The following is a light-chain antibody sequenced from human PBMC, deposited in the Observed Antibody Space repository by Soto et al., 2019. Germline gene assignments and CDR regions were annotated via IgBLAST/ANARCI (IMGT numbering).Light chain of an antibody. J-gene: IGKJ1*01. Sequence: EIVMTQSPATLSVSPGERATLSCRASQSVSSKLAWYQQKPGQAPRLLFYGASTRATGIPARFSGSGSGTEFTLTISSLQSEDFAVYYCQQYNAWSWTFGQGTNVELK. CDR1: QSVSSK. CDR2: GAS. CDR3: QQYNAWSWT. V-gene: IGKV3-15*01.